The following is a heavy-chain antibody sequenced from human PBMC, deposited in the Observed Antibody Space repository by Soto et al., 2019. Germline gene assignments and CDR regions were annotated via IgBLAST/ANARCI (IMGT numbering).Heavy chain of an antibody. D-gene: IGHD3-22*01. CDR3: ARDSYYYDSSGYYYVWYFDL. CDR2: IYTSGST. CDR1: GGSISSYY. J-gene: IGHJ2*01. V-gene: IGHV4-4*07. Sequence: PSETLSLTCTVSGGSISSYYWSWIRQPAGKGLDWIGRIYTSGSTNYNPSLKSRVTMSVDTSKNQFSLKLSSVTAADTAVYYCARDSYYYDSSGYYYVWYFDLWGRGTLVTVSS.